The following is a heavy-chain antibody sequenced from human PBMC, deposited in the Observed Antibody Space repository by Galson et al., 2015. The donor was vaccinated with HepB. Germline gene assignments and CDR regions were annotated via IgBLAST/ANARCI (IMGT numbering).Heavy chain of an antibody. CDR1: GFTFSGSA. D-gene: IGHD3-22*01. J-gene: IGHJ5*02. CDR2: IRSKANNYAT. Sequence: SLRLSCAASGFTFSGSAVHWVRQASGKGLEWVGRIRSKANNYATAYGAPVEGRFTISRDDSKNTAYLQMNSLQTVDTAVYYCTRRSTDDSSGYYVSWGQGIVVTVSS. CDR3: TRRSTDDSSGYYVS. V-gene: IGHV3-73*01.